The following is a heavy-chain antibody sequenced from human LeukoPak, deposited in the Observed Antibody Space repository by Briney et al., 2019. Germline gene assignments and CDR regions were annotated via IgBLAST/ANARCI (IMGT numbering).Heavy chain of an antibody. V-gene: IGHV4-38-2*02. CDR2: IYHSGST. CDR1: GYSISSGYY. CDR3: VRGARRNNWFDS. Sequence: PSETLSLTCTVSGYSISSGYYWGWIRQPPGKGLEWIGSIYHSGSTYYNPSLKSRVTISVDTSKNQFSLKLSSVTAADTAVYYCVRGARRNNWFDSWGQGTLVTVSS. J-gene: IGHJ5*01.